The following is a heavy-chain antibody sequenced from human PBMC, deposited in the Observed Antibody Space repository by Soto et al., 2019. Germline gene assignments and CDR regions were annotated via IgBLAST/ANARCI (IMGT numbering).Heavy chain of an antibody. J-gene: IGHJ4*02. CDR3: AIDSYHYYDSSGGPFDY. V-gene: IGHV3-7*01. D-gene: IGHD3-22*01. Sequence: PGGSLRLSCAASGLTFSSYWMSWVRQTTGKGLEWVANIKQDGSEKYYVDSVKGRFTISRDNAKNSLYLQMNSLRAEDTAVYYCAIDSYHYYDSSGGPFDYWAQGTLVTVSS. CDR2: IKQDGSEK. CDR1: GLTFSSYW.